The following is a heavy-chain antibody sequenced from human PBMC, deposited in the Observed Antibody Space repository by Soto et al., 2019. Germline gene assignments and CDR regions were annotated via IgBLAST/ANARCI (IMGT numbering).Heavy chain of an antibody. D-gene: IGHD3-10*01. Sequence: QVQLVESGGGVVQPGRSLRLSCAASGFTFSIYGMHWVRQAPGKGLEWVAVISYDGSNKYYADSVKGRFTISRDNSKNTVYLQMNSLRAEDTAVYYCANVIRGVTSGGMDVWGQGTTVTFSS. J-gene: IGHJ6*02. CDR1: GFTFSIYG. CDR3: ANVIRGVTSGGMDV. V-gene: IGHV3-30*18. CDR2: ISYDGSNK.